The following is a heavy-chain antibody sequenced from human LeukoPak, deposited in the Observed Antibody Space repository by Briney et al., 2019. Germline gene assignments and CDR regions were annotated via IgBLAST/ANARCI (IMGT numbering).Heavy chain of an antibody. CDR1: GDTFSSYA. CDR2: IIPIFGTA. CDR3: AGTYYYDSSGYYYAYHFDY. J-gene: IGHJ4*02. Sequence: AASVKVSCKASGDTFSSYAISWVQQAPGQGLEWMGRIIPIFGTANYAQKLKGRVTITTDESTSTAYMELSSLRSEDTAVYYCAGTYYYDSSGYYYAYHFDYWGQGTLVTVSS. V-gene: IGHV1-69*05. D-gene: IGHD3-22*01.